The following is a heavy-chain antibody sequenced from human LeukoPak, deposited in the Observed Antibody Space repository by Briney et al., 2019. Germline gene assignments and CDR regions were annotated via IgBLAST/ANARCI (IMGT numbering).Heavy chain of an antibody. CDR3: ARDPKGEDYDFGSGYPYYFDY. D-gene: IGHD3-3*01. CDR1: GFTFSSYW. J-gene: IGHJ4*02. Sequence: GGSLRLSCAASGFTFSSYWMHWVRQAPGKGLVWVSRINTDGSSTSYADSVKGRFTISRDNAKNTLYLQMNSLRAEDTAVYYCARDPKGEDYDFGSGYPYYFDYGGQETLVTVSS. CDR2: INTDGSST. V-gene: IGHV3-74*01.